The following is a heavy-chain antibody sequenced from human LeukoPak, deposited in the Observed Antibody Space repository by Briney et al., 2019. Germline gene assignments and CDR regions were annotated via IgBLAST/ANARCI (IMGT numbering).Heavy chain of an antibody. Sequence: SETLSLTCTVSGGSISSYYWSWIRQPPGKGLEWIGYIYYSGSTNYNPSLKSRVTISLYTSKNQFSLKLSSVTAADTAVYYCAREGTDQYYYYYMDVWGKGTTVTVSS. V-gene: IGHV4-59*01. D-gene: IGHD3-10*01. CDR1: GGSISSYY. CDR3: AREGTDQYYYYYMDV. J-gene: IGHJ6*03. CDR2: IYYSGST.